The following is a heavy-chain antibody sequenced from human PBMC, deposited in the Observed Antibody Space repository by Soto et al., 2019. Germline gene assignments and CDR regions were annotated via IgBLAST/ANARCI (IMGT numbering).Heavy chain of an antibody. Sequence: EVQLLESGGGSVQPGGSLRLSCAASGFTFSNYAMSWVRQAPGKGLEWVSAISGSGGSTSYADSVKGRFTISRDNSKNTLYLQMNSLRAEDTAIYYCANQRYYDFWSGYYEDWFDPWGQGTLVTVSS. J-gene: IGHJ5*02. CDR2: ISGSGGST. V-gene: IGHV3-23*01. CDR1: GFTFSNYA. CDR3: ANQRYYDFWSGYYEDWFDP. D-gene: IGHD3-3*01.